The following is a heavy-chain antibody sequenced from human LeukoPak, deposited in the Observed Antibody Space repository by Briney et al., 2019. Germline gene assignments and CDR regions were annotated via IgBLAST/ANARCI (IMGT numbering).Heavy chain of an antibody. D-gene: IGHD3-3*01. V-gene: IGHV3-48*01. Sequence: GRSLRLSCAASGFTFSSYSMNWVRQAPGKGLEWVSYISSNSSTIYYADSVKGRFTISRDNAKNSLYLQMNSLRAEDKAVDYCARGEPKYYDFWGGLDFYMDVWGKGTTVTVSS. CDR1: GFTFSSYS. CDR3: ARGEPKYYDFWGGLDFYMDV. CDR2: ISSNSSTI. J-gene: IGHJ6*03.